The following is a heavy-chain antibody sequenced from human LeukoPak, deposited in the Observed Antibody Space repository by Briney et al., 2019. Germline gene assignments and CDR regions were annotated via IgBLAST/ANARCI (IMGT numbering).Heavy chain of an antibody. J-gene: IGHJ4*02. Sequence: GASVKVSCKASGYTFTGYYMHWVRQAPGQGLEWMGWINPNSGGTNYAQKFQGRVTMTRDTSISTAYMELSRLRSDDTAVYYCARDDSSDGYDFDYWGQGTLVTASS. V-gene: IGHV1-2*02. CDR1: GYTFTGYY. CDR3: ARDDSSDGYDFDY. D-gene: IGHD6-19*01. CDR2: INPNSGGT.